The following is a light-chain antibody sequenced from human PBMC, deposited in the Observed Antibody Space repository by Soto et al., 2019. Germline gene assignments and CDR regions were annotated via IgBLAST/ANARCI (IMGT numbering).Light chain of an antibody. CDR2: GNT. CDR1: SSNIGAGYD. CDR3: LSFDSSLRVV. V-gene: IGLV1-40*01. Sequence: QSVLTQPPSVSGAPGQRVTISCTGSSSNIGAGYDVIWYQQLPGRAPKLRIYGNTNRPSGVPDRFSGSKSGTSASLAITGLQAEDEADYYCLSFDSSLRVVFGGGTKLTVL. J-gene: IGLJ2*01.